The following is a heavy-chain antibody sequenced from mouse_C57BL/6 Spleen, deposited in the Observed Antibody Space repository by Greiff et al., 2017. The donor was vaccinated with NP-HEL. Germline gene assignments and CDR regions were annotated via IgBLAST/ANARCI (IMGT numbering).Heavy chain of an antibody. D-gene: IGHD2-4*01. J-gene: IGHJ3*01. CDR3: TRDDYGDMFAY. V-gene: IGHV5-9-1*02. CDR1: GFTFSSYA. Sequence: EVQGVESGEGLVKPGGSLKLSCAASGFTFSSYAMSWVRQTPEKRLEWVAYISSGGDYIYYADTVKGRFTISRDNARNTLYLQMSSLKSEDTAMYYCTRDDYGDMFAYWGQGTLVTVSA. CDR2: ISSGGDYI.